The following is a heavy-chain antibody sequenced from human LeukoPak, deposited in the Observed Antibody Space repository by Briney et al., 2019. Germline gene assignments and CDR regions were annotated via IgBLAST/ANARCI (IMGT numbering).Heavy chain of an antibody. CDR3: AKVSSGAFDI. Sequence: GGSLRLSCTVSGFTFDDYAMHWVRHTPGKGLEWVAGITWNRDNIGYGDSVKGRFTISRDNVKNVLYLQMNSLRAEDMALYYCAKVSSGAFDIWGQGTMVTVSS. D-gene: IGHD5/OR15-5a*01. V-gene: IGHV3-9*03. CDR1: GFTFDDYA. CDR2: ITWNRDNI. J-gene: IGHJ3*02.